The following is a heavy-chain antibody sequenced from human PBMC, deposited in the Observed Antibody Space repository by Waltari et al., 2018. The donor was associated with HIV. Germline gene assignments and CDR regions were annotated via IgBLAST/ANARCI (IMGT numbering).Heavy chain of an antibody. CDR3: TTGYKD. J-gene: IGHJ4*02. Sequence: VHLMESGGGFVKPGGSLRVSCAVSGITFNSARMTWIRQAPGEGVVWVGRIKSKDEGETTDYGPLVKGRFTSSRDNSKSTVYLQMNSLKVGDTATYFCTTGYKDWGRGTLVTVAS. V-gene: IGHV3-15*01. CDR1: GITFNSAR. CDR2: IKSKDEGETT. D-gene: IGHD2-2*02.